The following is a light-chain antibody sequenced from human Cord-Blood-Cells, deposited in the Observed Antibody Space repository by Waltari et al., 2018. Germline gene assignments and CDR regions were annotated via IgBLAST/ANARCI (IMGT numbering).Light chain of an antibody. Sequence: DIPMTQSPSTLSASVGDRVTIPCRASQSISSWLAWYQQKPGKAPKLLIYDASSLESGVPSRFSGSGSGTEFTLTISSLQPDDFATYYCQQYNSYLTFGGGTKVEIK. J-gene: IGKJ4*01. V-gene: IGKV1-5*01. CDR2: DAS. CDR1: QSISSW. CDR3: QQYNSYLT.